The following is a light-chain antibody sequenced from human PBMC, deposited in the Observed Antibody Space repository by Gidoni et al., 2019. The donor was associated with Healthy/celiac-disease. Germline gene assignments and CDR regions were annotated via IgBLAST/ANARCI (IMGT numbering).Light chain of an antibody. J-gene: IGKJ1*01. CDR2: VSS. CDR3: QQYGSSLWT. Sequence: EIVLTQSPGTLSLSPGERATLACRASQSVSISYLAWYQQKPGQAPRRLIYVSSSRATGIPDMFSGRGSGTDFTLTISTLVPEDFAVYYCQQYGSSLWTFGQETKVEIK. CDR1: QSVSISY. V-gene: IGKV3-20*01.